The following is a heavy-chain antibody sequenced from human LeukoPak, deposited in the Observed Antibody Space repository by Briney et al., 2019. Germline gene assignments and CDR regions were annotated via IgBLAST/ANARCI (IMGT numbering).Heavy chain of an antibody. Sequence: GGSLRLSCAASGFTFSSYWMNWFRQAPGKGLEWVANMMPDGSEKFYVDSVKGRFTISRDNTKNSLYLQMNSLRVEDTAVYYCEGGVNWGQGTLVTVPS. CDR3: EGGVN. V-gene: IGHV3-7*04. D-gene: IGHD2-21*01. CDR2: MMPDGSEK. J-gene: IGHJ4*02. CDR1: GFTFSSYW.